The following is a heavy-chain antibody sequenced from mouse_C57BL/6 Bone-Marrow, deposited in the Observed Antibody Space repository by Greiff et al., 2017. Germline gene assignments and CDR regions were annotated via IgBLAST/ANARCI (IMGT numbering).Heavy chain of an antibody. Sequence: VQLQQSGAELVRPGASVKLSCTASGFNIKDDYINWVKQRPEQGLEWIGWIDPEIGDTEYASKFQGKATITSDKSSNTAYLQLSSLTSEDTAVYYCSSFDGNYFDFWGQGTPLTVAS. CDR1: GFNIKDDY. V-gene: IGHV14-4*01. CDR2: IDPEIGDT. CDR3: SSFDGNYFDF. J-gene: IGHJ2*01. D-gene: IGHD2-3*01.